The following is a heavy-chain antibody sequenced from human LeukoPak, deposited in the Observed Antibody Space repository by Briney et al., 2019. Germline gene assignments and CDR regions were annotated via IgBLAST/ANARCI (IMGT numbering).Heavy chain of an antibody. CDR2: IYHSRST. CDR1: GGSIRSYY. Sequence: PSETLSLTCTVSGGSIRSYYWSWIRQPPGKGLEWIGYIYHSRSTDYNPSLKSRVTISVDTSKNQFSLKLSSVTAADTAVYYCARGPLNWFDPWGQGTLVTVSS. CDR3: ARGPLNWFDP. V-gene: IGHV4-59*08. J-gene: IGHJ5*02.